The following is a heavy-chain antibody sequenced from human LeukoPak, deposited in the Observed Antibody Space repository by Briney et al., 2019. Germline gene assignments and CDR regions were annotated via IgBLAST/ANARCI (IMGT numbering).Heavy chain of an antibody. J-gene: IGHJ5*02. V-gene: IGHV4-30-4*01. CDR3: ARDGVSNVGFDP. CDR1: GGSISSGDYY. CDR2: IYYSGST. D-gene: IGHD2-2*01. Sequence: SQTLSLTCTVSGGSISSGDYYWSWIRQPPGKGLAWIGYIYYSGSTYYNPSLKSRVTISVDTSKNQFSLKLSSVTAADTAVYYCARDGVSNVGFDPWGQGTLVTVSS.